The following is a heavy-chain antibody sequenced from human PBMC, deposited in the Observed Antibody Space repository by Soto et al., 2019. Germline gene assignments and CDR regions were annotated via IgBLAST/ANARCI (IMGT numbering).Heavy chain of an antibody. D-gene: IGHD2-15*01. CDR1: GGSFSGYY. V-gene: IGHV4-34*01. Sequence: SETLSLTCAVYGGSFSGYYWGWIRQLPGKGLEWIGEINHSGSTNYNPSLKSRVTISVDTSKNQFSLKLSSVTAADTAVYYCARGGGGSRNWFEPWGQGTLVTVSA. J-gene: IGHJ5*02. CDR2: INHSGST. CDR3: ARGGGGSRNWFEP.